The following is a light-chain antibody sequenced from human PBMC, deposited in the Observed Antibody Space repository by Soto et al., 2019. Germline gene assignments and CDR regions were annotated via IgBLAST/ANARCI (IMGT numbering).Light chain of an antibody. V-gene: IGLV2-23*01. J-gene: IGLJ3*02. Sequence: QSVLTQPASVSGYPGQSITISCAGTGSDVGHYKLVSWYQQHPGKAPKLMIYRATERPSGVSNRFSGSKSGNTASLIVSGLQAHDEANYYCCSYAGSFSLVFGGGTKVTVL. CDR1: GSDVGHYKL. CDR2: RAT. CDR3: CSYAGSFSLV.